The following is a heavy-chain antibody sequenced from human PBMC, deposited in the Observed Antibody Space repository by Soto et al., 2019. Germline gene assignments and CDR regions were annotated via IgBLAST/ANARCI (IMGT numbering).Heavy chain of an antibody. V-gene: IGHV5-51*01. CDR1: GYSFTSYW. D-gene: IGHD2-2*02. J-gene: IGHJ5*02. CDR2: IYPGDSDT. CDR3: ARRVGYCSSTSCYTGWFDP. Sequence: GESLKISCKGSGYSFTSYWIDWVRQMPGKGLEWMGIIYPGDSDTRYSPSFQGQVTISADKSISTAYLQWSSLKASDTAMYYCARRVGYCSSTSCYTGWFDPWGQGTLVTVSS.